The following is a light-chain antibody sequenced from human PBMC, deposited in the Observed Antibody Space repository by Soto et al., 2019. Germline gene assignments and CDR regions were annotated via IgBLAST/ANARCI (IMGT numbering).Light chain of an antibody. V-gene: IGLV1-40*01. Sequence: QSVLTQPPSASGTPGQRVTISCSGSNSNIGSNYVYWYQQLPGTAPKLLIYGNSNRPSGVPDRFSGSKSGTSASLAITGLQAEDEADYYCQSYDSTLSGSNVFGTGTKVTVL. CDR1: NSNIGSNY. CDR2: GNS. J-gene: IGLJ1*01. CDR3: QSYDSTLSGSNV.